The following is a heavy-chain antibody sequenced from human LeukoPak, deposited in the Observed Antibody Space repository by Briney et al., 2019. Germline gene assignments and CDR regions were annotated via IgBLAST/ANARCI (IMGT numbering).Heavy chain of an antibody. V-gene: IGHV1-2*02. Sequence: ASVKVSCKASGYTFTGYYMHWVRQAPGQGLEWMGWINPNSSGTNYAQKFQGRVTMTRDTSISTAYMELSRLRSDDTAVYYYARVPVRGYCSSTSCPFGWFDPWGQGTLVTVSS. CDR2: INPNSSGT. D-gene: IGHD2-2*01. J-gene: IGHJ5*02. CDR1: GYTFTGYY. CDR3: ARVPVRGYCSSTSCPFGWFDP.